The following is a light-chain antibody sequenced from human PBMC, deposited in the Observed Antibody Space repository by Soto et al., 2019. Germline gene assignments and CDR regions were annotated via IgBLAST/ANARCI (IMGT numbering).Light chain of an antibody. CDR3: QQSYSTPWT. J-gene: IGKJ1*01. V-gene: IGKV1-39*01. CDR2: AAS. Sequence: DIQMTQSPSSLSASVGDRVTITCRASQSISSYLNWYQQKPGKAPKLLIYAASSLQSGVPSRFSGSGSGTDFTLTISSLQHEDVATYYCQQSYSTPWTFGQGTTVEIK. CDR1: QSISSY.